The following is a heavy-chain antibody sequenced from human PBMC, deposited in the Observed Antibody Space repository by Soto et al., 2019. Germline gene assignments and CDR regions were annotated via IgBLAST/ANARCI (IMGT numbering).Heavy chain of an antibody. CDR3: ARFKLGEDY. D-gene: IGHD3-16*01. Sequence: QVQLVQSGAEVKKPGSSVKVSCKASGGTFSNYTITWVRQAPGQGLEWKGRLIPILGLANYAQKFRGRVTITADKSTTTAYMELRSLRSEDTAMYYCARFKLGEDYWGQGTLVTVSS. CDR2: LIPILGLA. CDR1: GGTFSNYT. J-gene: IGHJ4*02. V-gene: IGHV1-69*02.